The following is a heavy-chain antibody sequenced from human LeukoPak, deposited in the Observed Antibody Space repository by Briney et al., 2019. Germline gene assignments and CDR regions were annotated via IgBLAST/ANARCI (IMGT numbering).Heavy chain of an antibody. Sequence: GGSLRLSCAASGFTFSSYSMNWVRQAPGKGLEWVSSISSSSSYIYYADSVKGRFTISRDNAGNSLYLQMNSLRAEDTAVYYCARGSFRDGYNSDYWGQGTLVTVSS. J-gene: IGHJ4*02. CDR3: ARGSFRDGYNSDY. D-gene: IGHD5-24*01. V-gene: IGHV3-21*01. CDR1: GFTFSSYS. CDR2: ISSSSSYI.